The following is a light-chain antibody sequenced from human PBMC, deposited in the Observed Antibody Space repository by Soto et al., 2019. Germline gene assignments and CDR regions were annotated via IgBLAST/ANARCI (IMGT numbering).Light chain of an antibody. V-gene: IGLV1-40*01. J-gene: IGLJ1*01. CDR3: QSYDSSLSEV. CDR1: SSNIGAGYD. Sequence: QSVLTQPPSVSGAPGQMVTMSCTGSSSNIGAGYDVHWYQQLPGTAPKLLIYGNSNRPSGVPDRFSGSKSGTSASLAITGLQAEDEADYYCQSYDSSLSEVFGTGTKVTVL. CDR2: GNS.